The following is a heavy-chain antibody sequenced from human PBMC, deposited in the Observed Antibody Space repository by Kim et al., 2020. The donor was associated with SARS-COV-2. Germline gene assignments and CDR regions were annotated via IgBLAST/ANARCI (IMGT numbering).Heavy chain of an antibody. CDR1: GFTFSAYD. CDR2: ITRSSGT. J-gene: IGHJ3*02. Sequence: GGSLRLSCATSGFTFSAYDMNWVRRAPGKGLEWLSFITRSSGTYYSVSVKGRFTISRDNAKNSLYLQLNSLRDEDTALYYCVRGRWGGDFDIWGQGTMIT. V-gene: IGHV3-48*02. D-gene: IGHD3-16*01. CDR3: VRGRWGGDFDI.